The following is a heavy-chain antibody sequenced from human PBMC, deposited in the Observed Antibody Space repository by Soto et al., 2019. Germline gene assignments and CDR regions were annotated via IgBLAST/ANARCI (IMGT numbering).Heavy chain of an antibody. Sequence: ASVKVSCKASGYTFSTYYLHWVRQAPGQGLEWMGIIHPSGGNTTYAQKFLGRVTMTRDTSTSTVFMELTAADTAVYYCARETYGDYVGYFDPWGQGIQVTVSS. CDR3: ARETYGDYVGYFDP. J-gene: IGHJ5*02. D-gene: IGHD4-17*01. CDR1: GYTFSTYY. CDR2: IHPSGGNT. V-gene: IGHV1-46*01.